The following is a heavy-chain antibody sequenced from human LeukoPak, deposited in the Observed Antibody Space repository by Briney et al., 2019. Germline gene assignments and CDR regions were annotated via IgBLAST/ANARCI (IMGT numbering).Heavy chain of an antibody. Sequence: GGSLRLSCAASGFTFDDYAMHWVRQAPGKGLEWVSLISWDGGSTYYADSVKGRFTISRDTSKNSLYLQMNSLRAEDTALYYCAKGGVEYILTGYWNYYYYYMDVWGKGTTVTVSS. CDR1: GFTFDDYA. J-gene: IGHJ6*03. V-gene: IGHV3-43D*03. CDR2: ISWDGGST. D-gene: IGHD3-9*01. CDR3: AKGGVEYILTGYWNYYYYYMDV.